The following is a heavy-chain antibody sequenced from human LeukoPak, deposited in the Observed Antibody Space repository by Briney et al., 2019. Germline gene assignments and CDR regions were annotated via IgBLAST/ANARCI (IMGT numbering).Heavy chain of an antibody. Sequence: SETLSLTCTVSGYSISSGYYWGWIRQPPGKGLEWIGYIYHSESTYYNPSLKSRVTISVDTSKNQFSLKLSSVTAADTAVYYCARRLVRGARRFYYFDYWGQGTLVTVSS. CDR3: ARRLVRGARRFYYFDY. V-gene: IGHV4-38-2*02. CDR1: GYSISSGYY. D-gene: IGHD3-10*01. CDR2: IYHSEST. J-gene: IGHJ4*02.